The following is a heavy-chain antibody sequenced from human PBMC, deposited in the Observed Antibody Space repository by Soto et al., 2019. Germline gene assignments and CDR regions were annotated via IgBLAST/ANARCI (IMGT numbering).Heavy chain of an antibody. J-gene: IGHJ4*02. V-gene: IGHV3-53*01. CDR3: ARVGRYYRVDY. Sequence: PGGSLRLSCAASGFTVSSNYMSWVRQAPGKGLECVSVIGASTYYADSVKGRFTISRDNSKNTLYLQMNSLRAEDTAVYYCARVGRYYRVDYWGQGTLVTVSS. CDR2: IGAST. CDR1: GFTVSSNY. D-gene: IGHD1-26*01.